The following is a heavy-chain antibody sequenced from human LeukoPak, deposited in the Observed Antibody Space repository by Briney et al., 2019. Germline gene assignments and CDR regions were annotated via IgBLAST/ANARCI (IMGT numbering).Heavy chain of an antibody. J-gene: IGHJ4*02. V-gene: IGHV3-43D*04. D-gene: IGHD6-6*01. Sequence: PGGSLRLSCAASGFTFDVYAMHWVRQAPGKGLEWVSLISWDGGSTYYADSVKGRFTISRDNSKNSLYLQMNTLRAEDTALYYCAKDLDSSSSPGGFDYWGQGTLVTVSP. CDR1: GFTFDVYA. CDR2: ISWDGGST. CDR3: AKDLDSSSSPGGFDY.